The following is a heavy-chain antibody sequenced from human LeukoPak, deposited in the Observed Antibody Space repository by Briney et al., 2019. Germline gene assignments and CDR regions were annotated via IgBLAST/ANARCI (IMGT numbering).Heavy chain of an antibody. CDR1: GGSFSGYY. D-gene: IGHD2-2*01. V-gene: IGHV4-34*01. CDR3: ASVQVCSSTSCYDY. Sequence: SETLSLTCAVYGGSFSGYYWGWIRQPPGKGLEWIGEINHSGSTNYNPSLKSRVTISVDTSKNQFSLKLSSVTAADTAVYYCASVQVCSSTSCYDYWGQGTLVTVSS. J-gene: IGHJ4*02. CDR2: INHSGST.